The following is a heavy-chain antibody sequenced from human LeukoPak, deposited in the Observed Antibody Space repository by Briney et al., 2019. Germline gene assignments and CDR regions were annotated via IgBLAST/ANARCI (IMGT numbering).Heavy chain of an antibody. D-gene: IGHD1-14*01. CDR2: INPDGGST. CDR1: GYTFTSYW. J-gene: IGHJ4*02. CDR3: ARAPRNSSTMLDY. V-gene: IGHV1-46*01. Sequence: ASVKVSCKASGYTFTSYWIQWVRQAPGQGLEWMGLINPDGGSTAYAHRFQGRVIMTRDTSTSTAYMDLSSLRSEDTAVYHCARAPRNSSTMLDYWGQGTLVTVSS.